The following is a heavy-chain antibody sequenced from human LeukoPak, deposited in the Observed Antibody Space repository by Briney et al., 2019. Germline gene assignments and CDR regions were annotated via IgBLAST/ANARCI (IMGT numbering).Heavy chain of an antibody. CDR3: AIINHPDGRVY. CDR2: IYAGNSDA. D-gene: IGHD5-24*01. V-gene: IGHV5-51*01. Sequence: PGESLRISCQGFGYPFTTSWIGWVRQLPGKGLEWAAIIYAGNSDAKYSPSFQGQVSISTDRSISTAYLHWSSLKASDTAIYYCAIINHPDGRVYWGQGTLVTVSS. J-gene: IGHJ4*02. CDR1: GYPFTTSW.